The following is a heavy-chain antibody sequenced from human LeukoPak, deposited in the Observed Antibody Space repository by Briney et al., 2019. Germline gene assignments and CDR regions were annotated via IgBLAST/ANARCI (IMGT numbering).Heavy chain of an antibody. CDR2: IVVGSGNT. D-gene: IGHD3-22*01. CDR3: AAVSYYDSSGYYN. CDR1: GFTFTSSA. Sequence: SVKVSCKASGFTFTSSAMQWVRQARGQRLEWIGWIVVGSGNTNYAQKFQERVTITRDMSTSAAYMELSSLRSEDTTVYYCAAVSYYDSSGYYNWGQGTLVTVSS. J-gene: IGHJ4*02. V-gene: IGHV1-58*02.